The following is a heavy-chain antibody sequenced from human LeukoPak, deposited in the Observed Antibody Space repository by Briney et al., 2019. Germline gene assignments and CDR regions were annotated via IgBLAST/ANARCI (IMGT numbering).Heavy chain of an antibody. CDR2: INPNSGGT. V-gene: IGHV1-2*02. Sequence: GASVKVSCKASGYTFTGYYMHWVRQAPGQGLEWMGLINPNSGGTNYAQKFQGRVTMTSDTSISTAYMELSRLRSDDTAVYYCARALWGRLDAFDIWGQGTMVTVSS. CDR1: GYTFTGYY. J-gene: IGHJ3*02. CDR3: ARALWGRLDAFDI. D-gene: IGHD3-16*01.